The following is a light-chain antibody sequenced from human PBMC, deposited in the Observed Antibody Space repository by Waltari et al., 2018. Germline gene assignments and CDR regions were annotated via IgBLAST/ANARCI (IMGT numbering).Light chain of an antibody. J-gene: IGLJ1*01. CDR2: DVP. Sequence: QSALTQPASVSGSPGQSITISCTGTSTDVGAYEYVAWYQQYPGKAPKLLIYDVPNRPSGVSNRFAGSKSGNTASLTISGLQADDEADYYCSSYTGSSTLVFGTGTKVTVL. V-gene: IGLV2-14*03. CDR3: SSYTGSSTLV. CDR1: STDVGAYEY.